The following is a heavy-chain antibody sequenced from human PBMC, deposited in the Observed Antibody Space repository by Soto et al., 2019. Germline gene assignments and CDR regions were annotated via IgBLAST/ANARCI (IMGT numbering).Heavy chain of an antibody. J-gene: IGHJ5*02. CDR1: GFPFSNCA. CDR2: IKPDESEK. CDR3: VRGGSNYAS. V-gene: IGHV3-7*01. D-gene: IGHD4-4*01. Sequence: GSLRLSCAASGFPFSNCAMAWVRQAPGKGLEWVARIKPDESEKKYADSVKGRFSISRDNAKNSMYLQMDSLRGEDTAVYYCVRGGSNYASWGQGTLVTVSS.